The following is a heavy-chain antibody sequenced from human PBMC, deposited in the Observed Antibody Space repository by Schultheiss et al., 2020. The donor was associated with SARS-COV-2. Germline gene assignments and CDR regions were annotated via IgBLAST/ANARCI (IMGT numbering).Heavy chain of an antibody. CDR3: ATPLHWSLGGMDV. CDR2: ISSSGSTI. V-gene: IGHV3-48*04. D-gene: IGHD2-8*02. CDR1: GFTFSSYS. J-gene: IGHJ6*02. Sequence: GGSLRLSCAASGFTFSSYSMNWVRQAPGKGLEWVSYISSSGSTIYYADSVKGRFTISRDNAKNSLYLQMNSLRAEDTAVYYCATPLHWSLGGMDVWGQGTTVTVSS.